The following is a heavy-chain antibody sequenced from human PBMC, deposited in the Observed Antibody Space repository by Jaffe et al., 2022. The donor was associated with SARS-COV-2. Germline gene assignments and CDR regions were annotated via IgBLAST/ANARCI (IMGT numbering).Heavy chain of an antibody. CDR2: INHSGST. CDR3: ARGTLVAATPPNWFDP. CDR1: GGSFSGYY. Sequence: QVQLQQWGAGLLKPSETLSLTCAVYGGSFSGYYWSWIRQPPGKGLEWIGEINHSGSTNYNPSLKSRVTISVDTSKNQFSLKLSSVTAADTAVYYCARGTLVAATPPNWFDPWGQGTLVTVSS. V-gene: IGHV4-34*01. J-gene: IGHJ5*02. D-gene: IGHD2-15*01.